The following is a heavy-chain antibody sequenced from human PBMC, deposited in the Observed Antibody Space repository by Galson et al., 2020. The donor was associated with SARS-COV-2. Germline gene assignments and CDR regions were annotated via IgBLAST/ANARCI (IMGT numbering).Heavy chain of an antibody. Sequence: SETLSLTCAVSGTSISSGSYSWNWIRQPPGKGLVWIGYISHSGGTYYNPSLKSRVTISGDRSKNQFSLRLSSVTAADTAFYYSARLHSGLYAPEAFDIWGPGTRVTVAS. CDR3: ARLHSGLYAPEAFDI. CDR1: GTSISSGSYS. CDR2: ISHSGGT. D-gene: IGHD3-16*01. J-gene: IGHJ3*02. V-gene: IGHV4-30-2*01.